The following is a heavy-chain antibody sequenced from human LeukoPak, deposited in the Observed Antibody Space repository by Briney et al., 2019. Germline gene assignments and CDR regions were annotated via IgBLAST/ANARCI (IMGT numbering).Heavy chain of an antibody. V-gene: IGHV3-21*01. CDR1: GFTFSSYS. D-gene: IGHD3-22*01. CDR3: ARVIGARWVGPYYYDSSGYSDY. CDR2: ISSSSSYI. Sequence: PGGSLRLSCAASGFTFSSYSMNWVRQAPGKGLEGVSSISSSSSYIYYADSVKGRFTISRDNAKNSLYLQMNSLRAEDTAVYYCARVIGARWVGPYYYDSSGYSDYWGQGTLVTVSS. J-gene: IGHJ4*02.